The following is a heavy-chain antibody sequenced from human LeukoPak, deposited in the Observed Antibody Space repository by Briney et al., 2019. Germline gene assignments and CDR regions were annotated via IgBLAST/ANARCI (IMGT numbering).Heavy chain of an antibody. J-gene: IGHJ4*02. D-gene: IGHD3-10*01. Sequence: GGSLRLSCAASGFTVSSNYMSWVRQAPGKGLEWVSVIYSGGSTYYADSVKGRFTISRDNSKNTLYLQMNSLRAEDTAVYYCASAQIGGYFDYWGQGALVTVSS. CDR3: ASAQIGGYFDY. CDR1: GFTVSSNY. V-gene: IGHV3-53*01. CDR2: IYSGGST.